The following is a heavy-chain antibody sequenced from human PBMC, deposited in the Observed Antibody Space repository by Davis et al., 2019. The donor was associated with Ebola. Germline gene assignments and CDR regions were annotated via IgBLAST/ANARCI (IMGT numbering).Heavy chain of an antibody. CDR2: VNPNSGGT. V-gene: IGHV1-2*04. CDR1: GYTFTGYY. D-gene: IGHD1-26*01. J-gene: IGHJ4*02. CDR3: ARGAKVGATPVVY. Sequence: ASVKVSCKASGYTFTGYYMHWVRQAPGQGLEWMGWVNPNSGGTNYAQKFQGWVTMTRDTSISTVYMELSRLRSDDTAVYYCARGAKVGATPVVYWGQGTLVTVSS.